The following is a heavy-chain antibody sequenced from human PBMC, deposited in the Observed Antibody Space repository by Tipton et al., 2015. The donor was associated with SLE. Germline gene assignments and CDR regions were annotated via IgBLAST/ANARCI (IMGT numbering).Heavy chain of an antibody. CDR3: ARDKSGSEDY. Sequence: SLRLSCAASGFTFSASWMSWVRQDPAKGLEWVATINPDGRETHYVDSVKGRFTISRDNAENSLYLQMNSLRADDTAHYFCARDKSGSEDYWGQGTLVPVSS. J-gene: IGHJ4*02. D-gene: IGHD1-26*01. CDR2: INPDGRET. V-gene: IGHV3-7*01. CDR1: GFTFSASW.